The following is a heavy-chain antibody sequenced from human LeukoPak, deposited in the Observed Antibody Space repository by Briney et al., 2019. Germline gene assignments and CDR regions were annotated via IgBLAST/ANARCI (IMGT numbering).Heavy chain of an antibody. Sequence: SVKVSCKASGYTFTSYDINWVRQATGQGLEWMGGIIPIFGTANYAQKFQGRVTITTDESTSTAYMELSSLRSEDTAVYYCARASAQLWSHPFDYWGQGTLVTVSS. J-gene: IGHJ4*02. D-gene: IGHD5-18*01. V-gene: IGHV1-69*05. CDR2: IIPIFGTA. CDR3: ARASAQLWSHPFDY. CDR1: GYTFTSYD.